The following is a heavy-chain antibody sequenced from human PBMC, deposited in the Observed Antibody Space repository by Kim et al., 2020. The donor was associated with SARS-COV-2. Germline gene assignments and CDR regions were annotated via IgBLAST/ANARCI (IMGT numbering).Heavy chain of an antibody. Sequence: GESLKISCKGSGYSFTSYWIGWVRQMPGKGLEWMGIIYPGDSDTRYSPSFQGQVTISANKSISTAYLQWSSLKASDTAMYYCARHPQENNWNDDLAFDIWGQGTMVTVSS. D-gene: IGHD1-1*01. CDR1: GYSFTSYW. CDR3: ARHPQENNWNDDLAFDI. V-gene: IGHV5-51*01. CDR2: IYPGDSDT. J-gene: IGHJ3*02.